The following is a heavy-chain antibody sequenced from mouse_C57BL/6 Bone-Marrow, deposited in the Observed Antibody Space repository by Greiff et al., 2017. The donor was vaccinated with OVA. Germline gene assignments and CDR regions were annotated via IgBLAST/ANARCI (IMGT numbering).Heavy chain of an antibody. CDR3: ARCGYYLYCYAMDY. D-gene: IGHD2-3*01. Sequence: QVHVKQSGAELVKPGASVKMSCKASGYTFTSYWITWVKQRPGQGLEWIGDIYPGSGSTNYNEKFKSKATLTVDTSSSTAYMQLSSLTSEDSAVYYCARCGYYLYCYAMDYWGQGTSVTVSS. CDR1: GYTFTSYW. V-gene: IGHV1-55*01. J-gene: IGHJ4*01. CDR2: IYPGSGST.